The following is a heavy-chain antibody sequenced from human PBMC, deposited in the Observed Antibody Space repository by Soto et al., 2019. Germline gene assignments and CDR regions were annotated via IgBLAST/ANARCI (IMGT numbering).Heavy chain of an antibody. J-gene: IGHJ4*02. CDR1: GFTFSSYD. CDR3: ARESAADTTRFDY. Sequence: QVQLVESGGGVVQPGRSLRLSCAASGFTFSSYDMHWVRQAPGKGLEWVAVISYDGSNKYYADSVKGRFTISRDNSKNTLYLQMNSLRAEDTAVYYCARESAADTTRFDYWGQGTLVTVSS. CDR2: ISYDGSNK. V-gene: IGHV3-30-3*01. D-gene: IGHD6-13*01.